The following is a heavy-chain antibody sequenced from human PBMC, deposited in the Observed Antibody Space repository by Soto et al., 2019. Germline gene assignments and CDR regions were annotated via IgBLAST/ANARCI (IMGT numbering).Heavy chain of an antibody. CDR2: IIPIFGTA. J-gene: IGHJ4*02. CDR1: GGTFSSYA. V-gene: IGHV1-69*12. Sequence: QVQLVQSGAEVKKPGSSVKVSCKASGGTFSSYAISWVRQAPGQGLEWMGGIIPIFGTANYAQKFQGRVTXXAXEXXSTAYMELSSLRSEDTAVYYCASGKAKGQYGDYVYWGQGTLVTVSS. CDR3: ASGKAKGQYGDYVY. D-gene: IGHD4-17*01.